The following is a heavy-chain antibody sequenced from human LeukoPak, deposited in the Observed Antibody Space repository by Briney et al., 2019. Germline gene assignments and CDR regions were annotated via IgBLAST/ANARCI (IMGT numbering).Heavy chain of an antibody. CDR2: SNTNSGGT. Sequence: ASVKLSCKASGYTFTGYYMNWVPQSPGPGLKCMRWSNTNSGGTNNAQKFQGRVTMTRDTSISTAYMELSRLRSDDTAVYYCARAENYDSSGSQDYWGQGHLVIVSS. V-gene: IGHV1-2*02. D-gene: IGHD3-22*01. J-gene: IGHJ4*02. CDR1: GYTFTGYY. CDR3: ARAENYDSSGSQDY.